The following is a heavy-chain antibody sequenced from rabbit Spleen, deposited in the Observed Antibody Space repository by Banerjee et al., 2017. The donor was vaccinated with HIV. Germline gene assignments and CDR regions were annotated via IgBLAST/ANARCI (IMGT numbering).Heavy chain of an antibody. CDR3: ARGSAAMTLVITGYYLNL. V-gene: IGHV1S40*01. J-gene: IGHJ4*01. CDR1: GFSFSSSYD. CDR2: INVANGNT. D-gene: IGHD2-1*01. Sequence: QSLEESGGDLVKPEGSLTPTCTASGFSFSSSYDICWVRQAPGKGLEWIASINVANGNTYYTSWAKGRFTISKTSSTAVTLQMTSLTVADTATYFCARGSAAMTLVITGYYLNLWGPSTLVTVS.